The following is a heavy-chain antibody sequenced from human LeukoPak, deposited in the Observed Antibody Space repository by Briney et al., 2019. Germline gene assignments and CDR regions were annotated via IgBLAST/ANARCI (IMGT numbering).Heavy chain of an antibody. Sequence: GRSLTLSCAASGFAFSTYGMHWVRQAPGKGLEWVAVTSSDGSSINYADSVKGRFTISRDNSKNTLYLQMNSLRAEDTAVYYCAKPLFDGSGSSYGMDVWGQGTTVTVSS. D-gene: IGHD3-10*01. CDR2: TSSDGSSI. J-gene: IGHJ6*02. CDR1: GFAFSTYG. CDR3: AKPLFDGSGSSYGMDV. V-gene: IGHV3-30*18.